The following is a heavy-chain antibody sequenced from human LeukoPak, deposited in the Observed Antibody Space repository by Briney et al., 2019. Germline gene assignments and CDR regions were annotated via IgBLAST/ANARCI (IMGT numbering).Heavy chain of an antibody. V-gene: IGHV3-9*01. CDR3: AKIRDDYGDYFDY. Sequence: PGGSLRLSCAASGFTFDDYAMHWVRQAPGKGLEWVSGISWNSGSIGYADSVKGRFTISRDNAKNSLYLQMNSLRAEDTALYYCAKIRDDYGDYFDYWGQGTLVTVSS. CDR2: ISWNSGSI. CDR1: GFTFDDYA. J-gene: IGHJ4*02. D-gene: IGHD4-17*01.